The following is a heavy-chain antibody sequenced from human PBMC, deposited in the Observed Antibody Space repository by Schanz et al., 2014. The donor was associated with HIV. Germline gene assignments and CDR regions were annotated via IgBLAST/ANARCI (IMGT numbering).Heavy chain of an antibody. Sequence: EVQLVESGGGLVKPGGSLRLSCAGSGFTFSTYSMNWVRRAPGKGLEWVSAISSGNRYIYYADSVKGRFTISRDNAKNSLYLQMNSLRAEDTAVYYCARDPPLSSSSLDYWGQGTLVTVSS. V-gene: IGHV3-21*01. CDR1: GFTFSTYS. CDR3: ARDPPLSSSSLDY. D-gene: IGHD6-6*01. J-gene: IGHJ4*02. CDR2: ISSGNRYI.